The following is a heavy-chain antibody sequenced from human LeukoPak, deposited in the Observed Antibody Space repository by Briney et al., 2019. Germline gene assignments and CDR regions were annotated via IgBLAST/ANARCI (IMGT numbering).Heavy chain of an antibody. J-gene: IGHJ4*02. CDR2: ISSDGTIT. Sequence: PGGSLRHSCAASGFTLSSYWMHWVRQAPGKGLVWVSRISSDGTITNYADSVKGRFTISRDNAENTLYLQMNSLRVEDTAVYYCARFSPPPTWGQGTLVTVSS. CDR1: GFTLSSYW. CDR3: ARFSPPPT. V-gene: IGHV3-74*01.